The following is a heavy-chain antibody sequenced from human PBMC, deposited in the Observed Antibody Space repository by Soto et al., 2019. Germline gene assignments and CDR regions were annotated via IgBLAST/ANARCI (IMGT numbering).Heavy chain of an antibody. J-gene: IGHJ4*02. Sequence: SEALSLTCTVSGGSISSGGYYWSWIRQHPGKGLEWIGYIYYSGSTYYNPSLKSRVTISVDTSKNQFSLKLSSVTAADTAVYYCASERYYDFWSGSGVFDYWGQGTLVTVSS. CDR1: GGSISSGGYY. D-gene: IGHD3-3*01. V-gene: IGHV4-31*03. CDR3: ASERYYDFWSGSGVFDY. CDR2: IYYSGST.